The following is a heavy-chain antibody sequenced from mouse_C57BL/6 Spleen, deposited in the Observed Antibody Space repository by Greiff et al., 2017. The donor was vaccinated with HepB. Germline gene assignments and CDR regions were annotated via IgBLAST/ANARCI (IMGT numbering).Heavy chain of an antibody. V-gene: IGHV1-7*01. D-gene: IGHD2-3*01. Sequence: QVQLKEPGAELAKPGASVKLSCKASGYTFTSYWMHWVKQRPGQGLEWIGYINPSSGYTKYNQKFKDKATLTAEKSSSTAYMQLSSLTYEDSAVYYCASGWSDYLDYWGQGTTLTVSS. CDR1: GYTFTSYW. CDR2: INPSSGYT. J-gene: IGHJ2*01. CDR3: ASGWSDYLDY.